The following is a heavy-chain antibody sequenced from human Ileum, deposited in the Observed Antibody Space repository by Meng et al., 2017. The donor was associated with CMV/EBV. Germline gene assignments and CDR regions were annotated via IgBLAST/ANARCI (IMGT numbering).Heavy chain of an antibody. V-gene: IGHV3-30*02. CDR1: GFIFNAYD. CDR2: IRYDGSDK. J-gene: IGHJ4*02. D-gene: IGHD3-10*01. Sequence: SCAASGFIFNAYDIHWVRQAPGKGLEWVSMIRYDGSDKHYGGSVKGRFTISRDDSKNTVFLQMNSLRPEDTAVYYCAQGFGVLRYSDWGQGTLVTVSS. CDR3: AQGFGVLRYSD.